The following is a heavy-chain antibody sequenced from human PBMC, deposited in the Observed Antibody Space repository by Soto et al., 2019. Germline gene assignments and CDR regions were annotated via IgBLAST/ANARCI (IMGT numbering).Heavy chain of an antibody. Sequence: GGSLRLSCAASGFTFSNAWMSWVRQAPGKGLEWVGRIKSKTDGGTTDYAAPVKGRFTISRDDSKNTLYLHMNSLKTEDTAVYYCTTPGIAAAGPYYWGQGTLVTVSS. J-gene: IGHJ4*02. D-gene: IGHD6-13*01. V-gene: IGHV3-15*01. CDR2: IKSKTDGGTT. CDR3: TTPGIAAAGPYY. CDR1: GFTFSNAW.